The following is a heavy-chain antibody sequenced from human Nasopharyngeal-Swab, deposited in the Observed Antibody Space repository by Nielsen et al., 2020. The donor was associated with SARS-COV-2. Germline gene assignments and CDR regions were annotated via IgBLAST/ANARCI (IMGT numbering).Heavy chain of an antibody. J-gene: IGHJ6*02. CDR2: VSYDGRHK. Sequence: VRQAPGKGLEWVAVVSYDGRHKSYADSVKGRFTVSRDNSKNTMYLQMSSLRAEDTAIYYCAKSLRGVSLSFGYYYGLDVWDQGTTVTVSS. V-gene: IGHV3-30*18. D-gene: IGHD3-10*01. CDR3: AKSLRGVSLSFGYYYGLDV.